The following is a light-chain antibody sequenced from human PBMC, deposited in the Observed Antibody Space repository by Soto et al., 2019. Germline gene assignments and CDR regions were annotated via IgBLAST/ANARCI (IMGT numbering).Light chain of an antibody. Sequence: DIQMTQSPSSLSASVGDRVTITCRASESIRTYLSWYQHKPGKAPKLLIRSASTLQSGVPSRFSGSGSGTDFPLTISSLQPEDFATYFCQQSLTTSITFGQGTRLEIK. CDR3: QQSLTTSIT. CDR2: SAS. CDR1: ESIRTY. V-gene: IGKV1-39*01. J-gene: IGKJ5*01.